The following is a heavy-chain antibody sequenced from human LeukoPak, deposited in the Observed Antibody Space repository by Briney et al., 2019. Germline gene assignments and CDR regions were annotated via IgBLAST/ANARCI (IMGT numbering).Heavy chain of an antibody. CDR3: ARTQYYDILTGYSPFFDY. V-gene: IGHV3-7*03. CDR1: GFTFSSYW. D-gene: IGHD3-9*01. CDR2: IKQDGSEK. J-gene: IGHJ4*02. Sequence: GGSLRLFCAASGFTFSSYWMSWVRQAPGKGLEWVANIKQDGSEKYYVDPVKGRFTISRDNAKNSLYLQMNSLRAEDTAVYYCARTQYYDILTGYSPFFDYWGQGTLVTVSS.